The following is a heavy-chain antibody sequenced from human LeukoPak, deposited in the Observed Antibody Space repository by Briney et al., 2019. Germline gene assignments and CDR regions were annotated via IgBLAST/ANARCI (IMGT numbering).Heavy chain of an antibody. CDR3: ARDQICSSTSCYQPFAGWFDP. J-gene: IGHJ5*02. D-gene: IGHD2-2*01. V-gene: IGHV1-46*01. CDR1: GYTFTGYY. Sequence: GASVKVSCKASGYTFTGYYMHWVRQAPGQGLEWMGIINPSGGSTSYAQKFQGRVTMTRDMSTSTVYMELSSLRSEDTAVYYCARDQICSSTSCYQPFAGWFDPWGQGTLVTVSS. CDR2: INPSGGST.